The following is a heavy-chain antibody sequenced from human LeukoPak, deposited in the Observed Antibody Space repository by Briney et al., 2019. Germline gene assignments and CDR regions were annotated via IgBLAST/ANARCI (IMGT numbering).Heavy chain of an antibody. J-gene: IGHJ4*02. CDR1: GYTFTSYG. CDR3: ARESWFGGLDGY. CDR2: ISAYNGNT. Sequence: ASVKVSCKGSGYTFTSYGISWVRQAPGQGPEWMGWISAYNGNTNYAQKLQGRVTMTTDTSTSTAYMELRSLRSDDTAVYYCARESWFGGLDGYWGQGTLVTVSS. D-gene: IGHD3-10*01. V-gene: IGHV1-18*01.